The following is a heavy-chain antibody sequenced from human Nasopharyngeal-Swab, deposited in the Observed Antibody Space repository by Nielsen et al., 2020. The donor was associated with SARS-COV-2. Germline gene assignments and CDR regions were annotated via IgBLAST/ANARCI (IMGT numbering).Heavy chain of an antibody. J-gene: IGHJ6*02. CDR3: AGGSGWYPYYYGMDV. D-gene: IGHD6-19*01. Sequence: VRQAPGKGLEWVSAISGSGGSTYYADSVKGRFTISRDNSKNTLYLRMNSLRAEDTAVYYCAGGSGWYPYYYGMDVWGQGTTVTVSS. CDR2: ISGSGGST. V-gene: IGHV3-23*01.